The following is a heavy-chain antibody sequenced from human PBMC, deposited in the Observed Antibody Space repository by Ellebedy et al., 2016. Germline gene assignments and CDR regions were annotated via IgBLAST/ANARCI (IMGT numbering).Heavy chain of an antibody. V-gene: IGHV3-23*01. J-gene: IGHJ5*02. CDR3: ARGRYYCSSTSCYAPSWFDP. D-gene: IGHD2-2*01. CDR2: INGNSDTR. Sequence: GESLKISXAASGFTFNNYAMAWVRQAPGKGLEWVSAINGNSDTRQYADSVKGRFTISRDNAKNSLYLQMNSLGAEDTAVYFCARGRYYCSSTSCYAPSWFDPWGQGTLVTVSS. CDR1: GFTFNNYA.